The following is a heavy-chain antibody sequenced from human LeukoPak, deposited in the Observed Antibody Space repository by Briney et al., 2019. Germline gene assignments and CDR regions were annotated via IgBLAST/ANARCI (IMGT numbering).Heavy chain of an antibody. J-gene: IGHJ4*02. V-gene: IGHV1-2*02. CDR3: ARARGGYYYDSSGYQYYFDY. CDR2: INPNSGGT. Sequence: GASVKVSCKASGYTFTGYYMHWVRQAPGQGLEWMGWINPNSGGTNYAQKFQGRVTMTRDTSISTAYMELSRLRSDDTAVYYCARARGGYYYDSSGYQYYFDYWGQGTLVTVSS. CDR1: GYTFTGYY. D-gene: IGHD3-22*01.